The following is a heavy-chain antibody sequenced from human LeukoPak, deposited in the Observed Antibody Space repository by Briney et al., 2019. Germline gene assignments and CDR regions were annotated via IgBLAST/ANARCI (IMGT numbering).Heavy chain of an antibody. CDR1: GGSINSGGYY. V-gene: IGHV4-31*03. Sequence: SETLSLTCTVSGGSINSGGYYWSWIRQNPGRGLEWIGYIYYSGSTYYNPSLKSRVTISVDTFKNQFSLKLSSVTAADTAVYYCARAVADYYYAMDVWGQGTTVTVSS. CDR3: ARAVADYYYAMDV. CDR2: IYYSGST. J-gene: IGHJ6*02. D-gene: IGHD4-23*01.